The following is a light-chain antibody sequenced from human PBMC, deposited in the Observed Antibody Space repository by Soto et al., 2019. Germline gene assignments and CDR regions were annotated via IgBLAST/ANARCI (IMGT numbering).Light chain of an antibody. Sequence: DIQMTQSPSSLSASVGDRVTITCRASQSISNYLNWYQQKPGTAPKLLMHDASTLEGGLPSRFSGSGSGTDFTLTSNSLQPEDFATYFCQQSYSPPHTFGQGTNVEIK. V-gene: IGKV1-39*01. CDR1: QSISNY. CDR3: QQSYSPPHT. CDR2: DAS. J-gene: IGKJ2*01.